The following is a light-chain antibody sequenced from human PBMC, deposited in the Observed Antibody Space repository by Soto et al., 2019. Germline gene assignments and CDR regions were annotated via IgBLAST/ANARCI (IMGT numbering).Light chain of an antibody. CDR2: KAS. CDR3: QQCDTYWT. Sequence: EIQITQSPSTLSASVGDRVTITCRASQSISSWLAWYQQKPGKAPKLLIYKASSLESGVPSRFSGSGSGTEFTLTISGLQPDDFATYYCQQCDTYWTFGQGTRVEIK. J-gene: IGKJ1*01. CDR1: QSISSW. V-gene: IGKV1-5*03.